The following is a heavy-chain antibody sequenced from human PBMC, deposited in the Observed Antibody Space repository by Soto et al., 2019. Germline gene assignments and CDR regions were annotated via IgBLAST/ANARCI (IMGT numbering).Heavy chain of an antibody. D-gene: IGHD2-15*01. V-gene: IGHV1-18*01. CDR3: ARDVRSQNWFDP. CDR2: ISAYNGNT. Sequence: ASVKVSCKASGCTFTSYGISWVRQAPGQGLEWMGWISAYNGNTNYAQKLQGRVTMTTDTSTSTAYMELRSLRSDDTAVYYCARDVRSQNWFDPWGQGTLVTVSS. J-gene: IGHJ5*02. CDR1: GCTFTSYG.